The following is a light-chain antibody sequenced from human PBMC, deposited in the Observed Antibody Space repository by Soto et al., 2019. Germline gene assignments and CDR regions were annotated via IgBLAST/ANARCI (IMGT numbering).Light chain of an antibody. CDR1: TSNIGNYD. J-gene: IGLJ7*01. V-gene: IGLV1-51*01. Sequence: QSALTQPPSLSAAPGQMVTISCSGGTSNIGNYDVYWYQQRPGTAPKLLIYDSDQRPSGIPARFSGSKSGTSATLIITGLQTGDEADYFCGAWDSSLYGAFFGGGTQLTVL. CDR2: DSD. CDR3: GAWDSSLYGAF.